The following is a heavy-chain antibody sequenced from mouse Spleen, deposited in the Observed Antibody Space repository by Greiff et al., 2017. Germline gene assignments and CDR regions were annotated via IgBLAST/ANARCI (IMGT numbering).Heavy chain of an antibody. CDR1: GYTFTSYW. Sequence: EVQLQQSGTVLARPGASVKMSCKTSGYTFTSYWMHWVKQRPGQGLEWIVAIYPGNSDTSYNQKFKGKAKLTAVTSASTAYMELSSLTNEDSAVYYCTSGPSIYYYGRFAYWGQGTLVTVSA. CDR2: IYPGNSDT. V-gene: IGHV1-5*01. J-gene: IGHJ3*01. D-gene: IGHD1-1*01. CDR3: TSGPSIYYYGRFAY.